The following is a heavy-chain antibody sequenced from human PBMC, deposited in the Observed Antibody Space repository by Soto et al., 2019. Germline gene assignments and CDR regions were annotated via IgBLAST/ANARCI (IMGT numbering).Heavy chain of an antibody. J-gene: IGHJ6*02. CDR3: ARTRYDILTGYYSGMDV. CDR2: IYYSGST. CDR1: GGSISSGGYY. Sequence: SETLSLTCTVSGGSISSGGYYWSWIRQHPGKGLEWIGYIYYSGSTYYNPSLKSRVTISVDTSKNQFSLKLSSVTAADTAVYYCARTRYDILTGYYSGMDVWGQGTTVTVSS. V-gene: IGHV4-31*03. D-gene: IGHD3-9*01.